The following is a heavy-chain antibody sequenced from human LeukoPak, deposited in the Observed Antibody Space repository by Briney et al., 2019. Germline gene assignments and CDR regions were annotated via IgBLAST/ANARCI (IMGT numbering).Heavy chain of an antibody. Sequence: SVKVSCKASGGTLSGYAISWVRQAPGQGLEWMGGIIPIYGTPHSAQKFQGRVTITTDESTSTAYMELRSLRSDDTAVYYCARGQKYYYDSSGYSGYGAFDIWGQGTMVTVSS. J-gene: IGHJ3*02. CDR3: ARGQKYYYDSSGYSGYGAFDI. CDR2: IIPIYGTP. CDR1: GGTLSGYA. D-gene: IGHD3-22*01. V-gene: IGHV1-69*05.